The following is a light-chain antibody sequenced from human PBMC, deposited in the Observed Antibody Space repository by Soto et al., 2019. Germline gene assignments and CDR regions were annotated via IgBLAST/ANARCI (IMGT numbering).Light chain of an antibody. J-gene: IGKJ5*01. V-gene: IGKV1-33*01. Sequence: DIQMTQSPSSLSASVGDRVTITCQASQGLSNYLNWYQQKPGKAPKLLIYDASNLETGVPSRFSGSGSGTDFSFTISSLQPEDIGTYYCQQYENLPVTFGQGTRLEIK. CDR1: QGLSNY. CDR2: DAS. CDR3: QQYENLPVT.